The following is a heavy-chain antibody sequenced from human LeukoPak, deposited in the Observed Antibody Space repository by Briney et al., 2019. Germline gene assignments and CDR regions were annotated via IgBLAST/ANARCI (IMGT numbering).Heavy chain of an antibody. CDR1: GFTFDDYA. Sequence: PGRSLRLSCAASGFTFDDYAMHWVRQAPGKGLEWVSGISWNSGSIGYADSVKGRFTISRDNAKNSLYLQMNSLRAEDMALYYCAKGPIAVAGTYFDYWGQGTLVTASS. CDR3: AKGPIAVAGTYFDY. CDR2: ISWNSGSI. D-gene: IGHD6-19*01. V-gene: IGHV3-9*03. J-gene: IGHJ4*02.